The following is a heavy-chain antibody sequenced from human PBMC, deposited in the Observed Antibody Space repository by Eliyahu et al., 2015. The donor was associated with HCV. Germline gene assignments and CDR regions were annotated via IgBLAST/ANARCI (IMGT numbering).Heavy chain of an antibody. CDR1: GFTFSTYD. V-gene: IGHV3-13*01. J-gene: IGHJ4*02. Sequence: EVQLVESGGGLVQPGGSLRLSCAASGFTFSTYDMHWVRQATGKGLEWVSGIGTVGDTYYPGSVKGRFTISRENAKNSFYLQMNSLRAEDTAIYYCTRKVTGRTAPFDSWGQGTLVTVSS. D-gene: IGHD1-20*01. CDR2: IGTVGDT. CDR3: TRKVTGRTAPFDS.